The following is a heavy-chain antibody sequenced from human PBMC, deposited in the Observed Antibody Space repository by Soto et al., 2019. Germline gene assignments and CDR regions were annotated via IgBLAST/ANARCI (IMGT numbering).Heavy chain of an antibody. J-gene: IGHJ6*02. CDR1: GGSISSGDYY. CDR2: IYYSGST. V-gene: IGHV4-30-4*01. D-gene: IGHD2-2*01. Sequence: QVQLQESGPGLVKPSQTLSLTCTVSGGSISSGDYYWSWIRQPPGKGLEWIGYIYYSGSTYYNPSLKSRVTISVDTSKNQFSLKLSSVTAADTAVYYCASRVVPAAMPANYYYYYGMDVWGQGTTVTVSS. CDR3: ASRVVPAAMPANYYYYYGMDV.